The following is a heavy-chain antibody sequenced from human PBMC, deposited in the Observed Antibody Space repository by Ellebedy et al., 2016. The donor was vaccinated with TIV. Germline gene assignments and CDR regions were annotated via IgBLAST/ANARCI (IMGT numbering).Heavy chain of an antibody. J-gene: IGHJ6*02. V-gene: IGHV3-53*01. CDR3: ARKGRYFDWFEDYYYGMDV. Sequence: GESLKISCAASGFTVRNTDMTWVRQAPGKGLEWVSVLYSAAGSTYYTDSVRGRFTISRDISKNTLYLQMDSLRAEDTAVYYCARKGRYFDWFEDYYYGMDVWGQGTTVTVSS. CDR2: LYSAAGST. D-gene: IGHD3-9*01. CDR1: GFTVRNTD.